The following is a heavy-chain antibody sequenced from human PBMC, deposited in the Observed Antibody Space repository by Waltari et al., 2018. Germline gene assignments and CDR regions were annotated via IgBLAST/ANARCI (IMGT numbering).Heavy chain of an antibody. CDR3: ARVHITMIVVTLFDY. J-gene: IGHJ4*02. CDR2: INAGNGNT. D-gene: IGHD3-22*01. CDR1: GYTFTSYA. V-gene: IGHV1-3*01. Sequence: QVQLVQSGAEVKKPGASVTVSCKASGYTFTSYARHWVRQAPGQRLEWMGWINAGNGNTKYSQKFQGRVTITRDTSASTAYMELSSLRSEDTAVYYCARVHITMIVVTLFDYWGQGTLVTVSS.